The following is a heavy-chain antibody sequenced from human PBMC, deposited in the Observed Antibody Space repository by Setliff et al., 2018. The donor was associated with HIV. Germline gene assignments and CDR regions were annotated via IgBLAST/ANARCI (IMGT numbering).Heavy chain of an antibody. CDR1: GFTFSTYA. CDR2: ISDSSRT. CDR3: ASSLWFGELLTEDY. V-gene: IGHV3-23*01. D-gene: IGHD3-10*01. J-gene: IGHJ4*02. Sequence: GGSLRLSCTTSGFTFSTYAMSWVRQAPGKGLEWVSAISDSSRTYYADSVKGRFTISRDNSKNSLYLQMNSLRAEDTAVYYCASSLWFGELLTEDYWGQGTLVTVSS.